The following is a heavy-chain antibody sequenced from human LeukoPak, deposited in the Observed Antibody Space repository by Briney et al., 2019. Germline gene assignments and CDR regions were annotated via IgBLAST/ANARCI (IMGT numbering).Heavy chain of an antibody. D-gene: IGHD1-1*01. CDR1: GFTFSSYS. Sequence: GGSLRLSCAASGFTFSSYSMNWVRQAPGKGLEWVSSISSSSSYIYYADPVKGRFTISRDNAKNSLYLQMNSLRAEDTAVYYCARVRMGTTSGTDYWGQGTLVTVSS. CDR2: ISSSSSYI. V-gene: IGHV3-21*01. CDR3: ARVRMGTTSGTDY. J-gene: IGHJ4*02.